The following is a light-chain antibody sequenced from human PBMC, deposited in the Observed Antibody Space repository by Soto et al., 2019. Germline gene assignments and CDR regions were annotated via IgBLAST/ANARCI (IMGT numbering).Light chain of an antibody. CDR1: QSISNW. Sequence: DIPMTQSPSTLSASVGDRVSITCRASQSISNWLAWYQQKPGKAPDLLIYKASSLQTGVPSRFSGSGSGTEFTLTISSLQPDDFATYYCQQYEGYPWTFSQGTKVEIK. CDR3: QQYEGYPWT. J-gene: IGKJ1*01. V-gene: IGKV1-5*03. CDR2: KAS.